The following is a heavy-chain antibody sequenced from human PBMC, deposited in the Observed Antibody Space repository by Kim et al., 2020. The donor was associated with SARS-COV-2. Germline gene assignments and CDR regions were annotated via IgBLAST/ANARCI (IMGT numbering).Heavy chain of an antibody. CDR3: ARDGLRITMVRGVISYYMDV. Sequence: ASVKVSCKASGYTFTSYYMHWVRQAPGQGLEWMGIINPSGGSTSYAQKFQGRVTMTRDTSTSTVYMELSSLRSEDTAVYYCARDGLRITMVRGVISYYMDVWGKGTTVTVSS. D-gene: IGHD3-10*01. CDR2: INPSGGST. CDR1: GYTFTSYY. J-gene: IGHJ6*03. V-gene: IGHV1-46*01.